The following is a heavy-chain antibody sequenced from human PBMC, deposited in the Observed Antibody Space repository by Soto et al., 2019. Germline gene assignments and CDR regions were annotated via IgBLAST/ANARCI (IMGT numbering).Heavy chain of an antibody. CDR1: GGTFSSYA. D-gene: IGHD2-2*01. V-gene: IGHV1-69*01. J-gene: IGHJ6*02. CDR2: IIPIFGTA. CDR3: ARGTLVVPAAKIYYYGMDV. Sequence: QVQLVQSGAEVKKPGSSVKVSCKASGGTFSSYAISWVRQAPGQGLEWMGGIIPIFGTANYAQKFQGRVTITADESTSTAYMELSSLRSEDTAVYYCARGTLVVPAAKIYYYGMDVWGQGTTVTVSS.